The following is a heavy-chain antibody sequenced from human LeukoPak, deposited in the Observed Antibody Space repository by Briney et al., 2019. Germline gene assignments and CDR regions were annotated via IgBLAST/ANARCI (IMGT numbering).Heavy chain of an antibody. D-gene: IGHD1-14*01. Sequence: GGSLRLSCVASGFTFSIYSMSWVRQAPGKGPEWVAHIKENGNEQYYADSVKGRFTISRDNVKQSLGLQMNSLRVEDTAVYYCARGPGDFDASDIWGQGTMVTVSS. CDR2: IKENGNEQ. J-gene: IGHJ3*02. V-gene: IGHV3-7*01. CDR3: ARGPGDFDASDI. CDR1: GFTFSIYS.